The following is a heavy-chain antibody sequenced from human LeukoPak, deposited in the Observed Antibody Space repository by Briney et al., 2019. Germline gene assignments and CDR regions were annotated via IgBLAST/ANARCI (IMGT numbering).Heavy chain of an antibody. V-gene: IGHV3-7*01. CDR3: ARDIAARYFDY. J-gene: IGHJ4*02. Sequence: GGSLRLSCAASGFTFSSYWMSWVRQAPGKGLEWVANIKQDGSEKYYVDSVKGRFTISRNNAKNSLYLQMNSLRAEDTAVYYCARDIAARYFDYWGQGTLVTVSS. CDR2: IKQDGSEK. CDR1: GFTFSSYW. D-gene: IGHD6-6*01.